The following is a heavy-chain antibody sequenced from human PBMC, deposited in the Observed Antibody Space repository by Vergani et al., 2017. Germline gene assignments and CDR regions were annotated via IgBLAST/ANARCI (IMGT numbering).Heavy chain of an antibody. CDR1: GFTVSSNY. CDR3: AREGYDFWSGYLSTPNWFDP. Sequence: EVQLVETGGGLIQPGGSLRLSCAASGFTVSSNYMSWVRQAPGKGLEWVSVIYSGGSTYYADSVKGRFTISRDNSKNTLYLQMNSLRAEDTAVYYCAREGYDFWSGYLSTPNWFDPWGQGTLVTVSS. CDR2: IYSGGST. D-gene: IGHD3-3*01. J-gene: IGHJ5*02. V-gene: IGHV3-53*02.